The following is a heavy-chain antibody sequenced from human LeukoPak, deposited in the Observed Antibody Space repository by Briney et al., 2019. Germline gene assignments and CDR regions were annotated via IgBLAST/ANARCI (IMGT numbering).Heavy chain of an antibody. Sequence: GGSLRLSCAASGFTFSDYPMNCVRQAPGKGLEWISNIRGRGSGSVSGVYYADSLRGRFPISRDDAQNSLFPQMDRLRADDTAFYYCARDDKWGFDYWGQGALVTVSS. CDR2: IRGRGSGSVSGV. CDR1: GFTFSDYP. CDR3: ARDDKWGFDY. D-gene: IGHD7-27*01. J-gene: IGHJ4*02. V-gene: IGHV3-48*04.